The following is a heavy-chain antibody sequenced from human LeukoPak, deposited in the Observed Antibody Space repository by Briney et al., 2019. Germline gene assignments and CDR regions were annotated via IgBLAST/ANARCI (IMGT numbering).Heavy chain of an antibody. Sequence: SETLSLTCAVYGGSFSGYYWSWIRQPPGKGLEWIGEINHSGSTNYNPSLKSRVTKSVDTSKNQFSLKLSSVTAADTAVYYCARGLRQYYFDYWGQGTLVTVSS. CDR1: GGSFSGYY. J-gene: IGHJ4*02. CDR2: INHSGST. V-gene: IGHV4-34*01. CDR3: ARGLRQYYFDY. D-gene: IGHD5-12*01.